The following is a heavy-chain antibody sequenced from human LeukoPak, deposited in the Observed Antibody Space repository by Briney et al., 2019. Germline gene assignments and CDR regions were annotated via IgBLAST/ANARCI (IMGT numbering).Heavy chain of an antibody. D-gene: IGHD5-18*01. CDR1: GYTLTELS. CDR2: FDPEDGET. V-gene: IGHV1-24*01. J-gene: IGHJ6*03. Sequence: ASVKVSCKVSGYTLTELSMHWVRQAPGKGLEWMGGFDPEDGETIYAQKFQGRVTITRNTSISTAYMELSSLRSEDTAVYYCARDRRGTAMVPPHYYYYYYMDVWGKGTTVTVSS. CDR3: ARDRRGTAMVPPHYYYYYYMDV.